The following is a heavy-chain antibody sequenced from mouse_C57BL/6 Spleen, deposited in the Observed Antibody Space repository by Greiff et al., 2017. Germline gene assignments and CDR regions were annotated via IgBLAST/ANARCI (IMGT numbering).Heavy chain of an antibody. Sequence: EVQVVESGEGLVKPGGSLKLSCAASGFTFSSYAMSWVRQTPEKRLEWVAYISSGGDYIYYADTVKGRFPISRDNARNTLYLQMSSLKSEDTAMYYCTSPYYSNYERDYYAMDYWGQGTSVTVSS. J-gene: IGHJ4*01. CDR3: TSPYYSNYERDYYAMDY. CDR2: ISSGGDYI. V-gene: IGHV5-9-1*02. CDR1: GFTFSSYA. D-gene: IGHD2-5*01.